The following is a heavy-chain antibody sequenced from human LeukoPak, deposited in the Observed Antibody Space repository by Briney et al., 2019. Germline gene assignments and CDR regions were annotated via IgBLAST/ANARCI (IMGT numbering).Heavy chain of an antibody. V-gene: IGHV3-9*01. D-gene: IGHD6-13*01. CDR2: ISWNSGSI. Sequence: PGGSLRLSCAASGFTFDDYAMHWVRQAPGKGLEWVSGISWNSGSIGYADSVKGRFTISRDNAKNSLYLQMNSLRAEDTALYYCAKDGRYSSSWYQFFPGYYFDYWGQGTLVTVSS. J-gene: IGHJ4*02. CDR1: GFTFDDYA. CDR3: AKDGRYSSSWYQFFPGYYFDY.